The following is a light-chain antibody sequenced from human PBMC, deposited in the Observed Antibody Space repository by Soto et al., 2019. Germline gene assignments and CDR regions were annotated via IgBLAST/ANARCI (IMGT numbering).Light chain of an antibody. V-gene: IGLV2-8*01. CDR1: SSDVGGYND. CDR3: SSYVGTNSYV. J-gene: IGLJ1*01. Sequence: QSALTQPPSASGSPGQSVTISCTGTSSDVGGYNDVSWYQQQPGKAPKLIIYGVYKRPSGVPDRFSGSKSGNTAALTVSWLQAEYEADYYCSSYVGTNSYVFGTGTKLTVL. CDR2: GVY.